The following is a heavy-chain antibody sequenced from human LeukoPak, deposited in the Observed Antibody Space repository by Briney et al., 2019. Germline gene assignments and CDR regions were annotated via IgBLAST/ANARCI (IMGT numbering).Heavy chain of an antibody. V-gene: IGHV4-39*02. CDR2: IYYSRST. Sequence: PSETLSLTCTVSGGSISSSSYYWGWIRQPPGKGLEWIGSIYYSRSTYYNPSLKSRVTISVDTSKNQFSLKLSSVTAADTAVYYCAREFDSKLDWGQGTLVTVSS. CDR3: AREFDSKLD. D-gene: IGHD1-26*01. J-gene: IGHJ4*02. CDR1: GGSISSSSYY.